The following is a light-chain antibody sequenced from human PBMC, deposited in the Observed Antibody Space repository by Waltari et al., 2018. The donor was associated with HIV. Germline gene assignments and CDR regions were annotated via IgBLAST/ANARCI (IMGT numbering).Light chain of an antibody. CDR2: RDN. J-gene: IGLJ2*01. CDR3: AVLDDTLGGGV. Sequence: QSVLTQPPSASGTPGQKVTISCSGGTANIGANFVFLFQQFPGTAPKLLIYRDNLRPSGVPARFSGSKSGTSASLTISGLRSDDEAHYFCAVLDDTLGGGVFGGGTKLTVL. CDR1: TANIGANF. V-gene: IGLV1-47*01.